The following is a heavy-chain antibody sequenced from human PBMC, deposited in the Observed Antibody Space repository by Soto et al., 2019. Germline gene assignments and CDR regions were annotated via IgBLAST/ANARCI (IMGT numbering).Heavy chain of an antibody. V-gene: IGHV3-66*01. CDR3: ARYKLADSFYFDY. J-gene: IGHJ4*02. Sequence: GGSLRLSCAASGFTVSSNYMSWVRQAPGKGLEWVSVIYSGGSTYYADSVKGRFTISRDNSKNTLYLQMNSLRAEDTAVYYCARYKLADSFYFDYWGQGTLVTVSS. D-gene: IGHD3-3*02. CDR2: IYSGGST. CDR1: GFTVSSNY.